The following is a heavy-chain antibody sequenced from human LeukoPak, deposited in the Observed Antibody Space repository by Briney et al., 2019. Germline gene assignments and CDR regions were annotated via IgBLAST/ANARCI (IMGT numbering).Heavy chain of an antibody. V-gene: IGHV3-30*03. D-gene: IGHD6-19*01. CDR3: SRSPEWHWLSHFDF. CDR1: GFTLRSSG. J-gene: IGHJ4*02. Sequence: GGSLRLSCAASGFTLRSSGMHWVRQLPGQALKWVATLSFDGSSTFYADSVKGRFTISRDTSNNTLWLEMNSLRPEDTARYHCSRSPEWHWLSHFDFWGLGTLVSVSS. CDR2: LSFDGSST.